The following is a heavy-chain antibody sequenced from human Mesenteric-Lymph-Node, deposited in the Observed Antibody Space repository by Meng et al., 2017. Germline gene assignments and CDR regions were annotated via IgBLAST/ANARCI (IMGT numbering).Heavy chain of an antibody. J-gene: IGHJ5*02. D-gene: IGHD3-22*01. V-gene: IGHV4-34*09. CDR3: ARDSSGYYWFDP. CDR2: INNSGST. CDR1: GGSFSGYY. Sequence: SCAVYGGSFSGYYWSWIRQPPGKGLEWIGEINNSGSTNYNPSLKSRLTISVDTSKNQFSLKLSAVTAADTAVYYCARDSSGYYWFDPWGQGTLVTVSS.